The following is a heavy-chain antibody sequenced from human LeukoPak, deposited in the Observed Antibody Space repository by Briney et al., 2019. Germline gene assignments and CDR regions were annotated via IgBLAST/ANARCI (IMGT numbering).Heavy chain of an antibody. CDR1: GFTFDDYA. D-gene: IGHD4-23*01. J-gene: IGHJ3*02. CDR3: AKITVVTPDDAFDI. Sequence: GGSLRLSCAASGFTFDDYAMLWVRQAPGKGLEWVSGISWNSGDIGYADSVKGRFTISRDNAKNSLYLQMNSLRAEDTALYYCAKITVVTPDDAFDIWGQGTMVTVSS. CDR2: ISWNSGDI. V-gene: IGHV3-9*01.